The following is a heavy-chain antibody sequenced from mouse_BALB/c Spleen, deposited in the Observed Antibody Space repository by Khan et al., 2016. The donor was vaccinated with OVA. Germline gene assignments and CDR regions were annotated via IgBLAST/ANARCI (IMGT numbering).Heavy chain of an antibody. Sequence: VQLQESGAELMKPGASVKISCKATGYTFSSYWIEWVKQRPGHGLEWIGEILPGSGSTNYNEKFKGKATFTADTSSNTAYMQLSSLTSEDSAVYYCARSGGYYAMDYWGQGTSVTASS. CDR1: GYTFSSYW. J-gene: IGHJ4*01. CDR2: ILPGSGST. V-gene: IGHV1-9*01. CDR3: ARSGGYYAMDY. D-gene: IGHD1-1*02.